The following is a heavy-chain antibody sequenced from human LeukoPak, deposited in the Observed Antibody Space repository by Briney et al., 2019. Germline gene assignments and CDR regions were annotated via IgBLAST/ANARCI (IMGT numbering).Heavy chain of an antibody. V-gene: IGHV4-38-2*01. D-gene: IGHD2-2*01. CDR3: ARVPGIKRYCSSTSCSVSDWFDP. CDR1: GYSISSGYY. CDR2: IYHSGST. J-gene: IGHJ5*02. Sequence: SETLSLTCAVSGYSISSGYYWGWIRQPPGKGLEWIGSIYHSGSTYYNPSLKSRVTISVDTSKNQFSLKLSSVTAADTAVYYCARVPGIKRYCSSTSCSVSDWFDPWGQGTLVTVSS.